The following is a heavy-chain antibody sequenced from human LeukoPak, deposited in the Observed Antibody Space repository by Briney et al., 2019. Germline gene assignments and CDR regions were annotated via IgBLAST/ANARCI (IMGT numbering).Heavy chain of an antibody. CDR1: GYTFTGYY. CDR3: AGSLGYCTSNVCYLKY. D-gene: IGHD2-8*01. Sequence: EASVKVSCKASGYTFTGYYMHWVRQAPGQGLEWMGWISAQHGQTEYAPNSQDRVTMTTDTYTNTAYMELRSLRSDDTAVYYCAGSLGYCTSNVCYLKYWGQGTLVTVSS. J-gene: IGHJ4*02. CDR2: ISAQHGQT. V-gene: IGHV1-18*04.